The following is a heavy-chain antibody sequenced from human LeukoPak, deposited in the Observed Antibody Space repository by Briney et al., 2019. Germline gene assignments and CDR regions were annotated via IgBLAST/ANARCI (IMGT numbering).Heavy chain of an antibody. V-gene: IGHV3-30*18. CDR2: ISYDGSTK. CDR1: GFTFSSYG. CDR3: AKEGYYYDSSGYYIKT. Sequence: PGGSLRLSCAASGFTFSSYGMHWVRQAPGKGLEGVAVISYDGSTKYYADSVKGRFTISRDNSKNTLYLQMNSLRAEDTAVYYCAKEGYYYDSSGYYIKTWGQGTLVTVSS. J-gene: IGHJ4*02. D-gene: IGHD3-22*01.